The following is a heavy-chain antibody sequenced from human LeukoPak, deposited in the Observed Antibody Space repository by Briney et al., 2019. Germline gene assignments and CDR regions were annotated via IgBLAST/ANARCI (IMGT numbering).Heavy chain of an antibody. CDR2: INPNSGGT. D-gene: IGHD6-19*01. CDR1: GYTFTGYY. V-gene: IGHV1-2*02. Sequence: GASVKVSCKASGYTFTGYYMHWVRQAPGQGLEWMGWINPNSGGTNFAQKFQGKVTMTRDTPISTAYMELSRLRSDDTAVYYCARESPGASGWIDYWGQGTLVTVSS. CDR3: ARESPGASGWIDY. J-gene: IGHJ4*02.